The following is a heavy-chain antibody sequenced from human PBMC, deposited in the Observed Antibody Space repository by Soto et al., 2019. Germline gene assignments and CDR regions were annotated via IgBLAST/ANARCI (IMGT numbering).Heavy chain of an antibody. Sequence: PGGSLRLSCAASGFTFSNAWMSWVRQAPGKGLEWVGRIKSKTDGGTTDYAAPVKGRFTISRDDSKNTLYLQMNSLKTEDTALYYCTTGLRYYYYGMDVWGQGTTVTVSS. CDR2: IKSKTDGGTT. CDR1: GFTFSNAW. J-gene: IGHJ6*02. V-gene: IGHV3-15*01. CDR3: TTGLRYYYYGMDV.